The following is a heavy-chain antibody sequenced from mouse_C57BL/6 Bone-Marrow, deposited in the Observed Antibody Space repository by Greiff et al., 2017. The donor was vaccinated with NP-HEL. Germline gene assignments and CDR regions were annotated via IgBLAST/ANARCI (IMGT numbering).Heavy chain of an antibody. J-gene: IGHJ2*01. Sequence: QVQLQQSGAELVRPGASVKLSCKASGYTFTDYYINWVKQRPGQGLEWIARIYPGSGNTYYNEKFKGKATLTAEKSSSTAYMQLSSLTSEDSAVYFCASPWDGVDYWGQGTTLTVSS. V-gene: IGHV1-76*01. CDR3: ASPWDGVDY. D-gene: IGHD4-1*01. CDR1: GYTFTDYY. CDR2: IYPGSGNT.